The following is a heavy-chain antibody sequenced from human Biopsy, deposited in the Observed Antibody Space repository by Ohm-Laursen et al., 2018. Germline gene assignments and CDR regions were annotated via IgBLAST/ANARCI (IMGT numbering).Heavy chain of an antibody. J-gene: IGHJ5*02. CDR2: IYNTETT. CDR1: GGSISSSTTYY. CDR3: ARHPTGFWFDP. Sequence: GTLSLTCTVSGGSISSSTTYYWAWLRQPPGKGLEWIGSIYNTETTFYNPSLKSRVTISVDTSTNQFSLKVSSVTAADTALYFCARHPTGFWFDPGGHGTLVTVSS. V-gene: IGHV4-39*01.